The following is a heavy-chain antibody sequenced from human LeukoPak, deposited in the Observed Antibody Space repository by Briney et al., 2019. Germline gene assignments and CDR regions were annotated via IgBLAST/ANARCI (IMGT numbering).Heavy chain of an antibody. Sequence: PGGSLRLSCAASGVTFGDYAMNWVRQAPGKGLEWVSGISYNSGSIGYADSVKGRFTISRDNAKNSLYLQMNTLRAEDTALYYCAKGLVVTAIRSAFDIWGQGTMVTVSS. J-gene: IGHJ3*02. CDR2: ISYNSGSI. CDR1: GVTFGDYA. CDR3: AKGLVVTAIRSAFDI. D-gene: IGHD2-21*02. V-gene: IGHV3-9*01.